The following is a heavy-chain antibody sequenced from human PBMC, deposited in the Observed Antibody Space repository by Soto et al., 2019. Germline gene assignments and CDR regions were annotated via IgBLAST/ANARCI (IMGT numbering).Heavy chain of an antibody. J-gene: IGHJ4*02. V-gene: IGHV4-61*01. CDR3: ARDFAYFDS. D-gene: IGHD3-3*01. Sequence: SETLSLTCTVSGGSFKSGSYSWSWIRQPPGKGLEWIGYVYHTGRTRYNPSLKSRVSISMDTSKNQFSLNLASVTAADTAVYFCARDFAYFDSWGQGTLVTVSS. CDR1: GGSFKSGSYS. CDR2: VYHTGRT.